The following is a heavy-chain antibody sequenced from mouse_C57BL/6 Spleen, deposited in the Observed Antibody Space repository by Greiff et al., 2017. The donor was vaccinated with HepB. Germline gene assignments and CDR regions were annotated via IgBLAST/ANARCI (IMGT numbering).Heavy chain of an antibody. CDR1: GYTFTSYG. CDR2: IYPRSGNT. CDR3: ARENYYDYDEGAMDY. V-gene: IGHV1-81*01. Sequence: QVQLQQSGAELARPGASVKLSCKASGYTFTSYGISWVKQRTGQGLEWIGEIYPRSGNTYYNEKFKGKATLTADKSSSTAYMELRSLTSEDSAVYFCARENYYDYDEGAMDYWGQGTSVTVSA. D-gene: IGHD2-4*01. J-gene: IGHJ4*01.